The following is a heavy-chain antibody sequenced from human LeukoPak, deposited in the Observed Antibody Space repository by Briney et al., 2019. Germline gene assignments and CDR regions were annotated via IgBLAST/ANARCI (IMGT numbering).Heavy chain of an antibody. CDR3: AILTGIAAAA. CDR2: INSDGSTT. J-gene: IGHJ5*02. D-gene: IGHD6-13*01. CDR1: GFTFSSYW. V-gene: IGHV3-74*01. Sequence: PGGSLRLSCVASGFTFSSYWMHWVRQAPGKGLVWVSRINSDGSTTTYADSVKGRFTISRDNAKNTLYLQMNSLRAEDTAIYYCAILTGIAAAAWGQGTLVTASS.